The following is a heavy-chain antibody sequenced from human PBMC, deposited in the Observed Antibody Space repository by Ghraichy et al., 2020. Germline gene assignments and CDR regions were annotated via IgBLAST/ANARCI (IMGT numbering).Heavy chain of an antibody. J-gene: IGHJ4*02. Sequence: SETLSLTCTVSGGSISSSSYYWGWIRQPPGKGLEWIGCIYYSGSTYYNPSLKSRVTISVDTSKNQFSLKLSSVTAADTAVYYCARHFETYSGYYSQYYFDDWGQGTLVTVSS. CDR2: IYYSGST. V-gene: IGHV4-39*01. D-gene: IGHD3-22*01. CDR3: ARHFETYSGYYSQYYFDD. CDR1: GGSISSSSYY.